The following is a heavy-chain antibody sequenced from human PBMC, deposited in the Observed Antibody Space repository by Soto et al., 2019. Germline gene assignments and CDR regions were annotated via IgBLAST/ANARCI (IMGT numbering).Heavy chain of an antibody. CDR1: GGSISSSSNH. CDR3: ATYPPYRPLDH. CDR2: IYSSENT. J-gene: IGHJ4*02. V-gene: IGHV4-39*01. Sequence: QLQLQEPGPGLVKPSETLSLTCTDSGGSISSSSNHWGWIRQPPGKGLEWIGNIYSSENTYYNPSLKSRVTLSADTCKNQFSLRLTSVTAADTAVYYCATYPPYRPLDHWGQGTLVTGSS. D-gene: IGHD2-2*02.